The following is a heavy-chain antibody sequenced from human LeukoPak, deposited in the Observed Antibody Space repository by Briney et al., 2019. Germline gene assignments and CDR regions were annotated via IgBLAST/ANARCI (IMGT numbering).Heavy chain of an antibody. CDR2: ISAYNGNT. Sequence: ASVKVSCKASGYTFTSYGISWVRQAPGQGLEWMGWISAYNGNTNYAQKLQGRVTMTTDTSTSTAYMELRSLRSDDTAVYYCARVRRPYSSSWYVYYFDYWGQGTLVTVSS. J-gene: IGHJ4*02. D-gene: IGHD6-13*01. CDR1: GYTFTSYG. V-gene: IGHV1-18*01. CDR3: ARVRRPYSSSWYVYYFDY.